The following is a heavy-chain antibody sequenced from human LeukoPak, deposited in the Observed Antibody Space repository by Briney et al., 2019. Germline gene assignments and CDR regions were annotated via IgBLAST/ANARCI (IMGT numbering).Heavy chain of an antibody. CDR1: GFTFSSYS. D-gene: IGHD3-3*01. V-gene: IGHV3-48*04. CDR2: ISSSGSTI. CDR3: ARDLGRFLEWLLSDAFDI. Sequence: GGSLRLSCTASGFTFSSYSMNWVRQAPGKGLEWVSYISSSGSTIYYADSVKGRFTISRDNAKNSLYLQMNSLRAEDTAVYYCARDLGRFLEWLLSDAFDIWGQGTMVTVSS. J-gene: IGHJ3*02.